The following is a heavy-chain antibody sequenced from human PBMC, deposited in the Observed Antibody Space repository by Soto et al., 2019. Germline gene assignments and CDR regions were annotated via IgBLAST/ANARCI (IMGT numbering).Heavy chain of an antibody. CDR3: ARAGRAVAGRGIYFDS. CDR1: GFTVSGNY. Sequence: PGGSLRLSCAASGFTVSGNYMSWVRQAPGKGLEWVSLAYSGGSTYYAVSVKGRFTISRDNSKNTLYLQMNSLRAEDTAVYFCARAGRAVAGRGIYFDSWGQGTLVTVSS. D-gene: IGHD6-19*01. J-gene: IGHJ4*02. CDR2: AYSGGST. V-gene: IGHV3-66*01.